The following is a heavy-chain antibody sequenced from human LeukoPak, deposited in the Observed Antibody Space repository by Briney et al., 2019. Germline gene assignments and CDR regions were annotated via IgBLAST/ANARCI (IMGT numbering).Heavy chain of an antibody. D-gene: IGHD3-10*01. CDR1: GGSISSGGYS. CDR2: IYHSGST. Sequence: SETLSLTCAVSGGSISSGGYSWSWIRQPPGKGLEWIGYIYHSGSTYYNPSLKSRVTISVDRSKNQFSLKLSSVPAADTAVYYCARGITMVRGVEPDAFDIWGQGTMVTVSS. J-gene: IGHJ3*02. CDR3: ARGITMVRGVEPDAFDI. V-gene: IGHV4-30-2*01.